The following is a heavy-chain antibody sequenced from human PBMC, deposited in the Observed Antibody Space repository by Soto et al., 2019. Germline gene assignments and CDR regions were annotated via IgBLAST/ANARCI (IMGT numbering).Heavy chain of an antibody. CDR1: GVSISSYY. D-gene: IGHD3-10*01. Sequence: SETLSLTCTVSGVSISSYYWSWIRQPPGKGLEWIGYIYYSGSTNYNPSLKSRVTMSVDTSQNQFSLKLSSVTAADTAVYYCATTGGDPFDVWGQGAMVTVSS. CDR3: ATTGGDPFDV. CDR2: IYYSGST. J-gene: IGHJ3*01. V-gene: IGHV4-59*01.